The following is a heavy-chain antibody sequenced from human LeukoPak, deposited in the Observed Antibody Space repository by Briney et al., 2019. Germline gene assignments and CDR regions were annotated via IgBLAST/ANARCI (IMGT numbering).Heavy chain of an antibody. CDR1: GFTFRSFW. J-gene: IGHJ3*01. Sequence: GGSLRLSCAASGFTFRSFWIHLVRQAPGKGLVWVGRINNDGTDTIYADSVKGRFTVSRDNAKNTLYLQMNSLRVEDTAVYFCARGGFSHGFDVWGQGTVVTVSS. V-gene: IGHV3-74*01. CDR3: ARGGFSHGFDV. CDR2: INNDGTDT. D-gene: IGHD5-12*01.